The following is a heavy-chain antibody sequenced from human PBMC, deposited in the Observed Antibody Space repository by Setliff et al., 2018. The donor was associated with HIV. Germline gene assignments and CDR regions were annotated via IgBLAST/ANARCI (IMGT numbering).Heavy chain of an antibody. CDR1: GGSFSGYC. J-gene: IGHJ6*03. D-gene: IGHD5-12*01. CDR2: IQHSGRT. Sequence: PSETLSLTCAVYGGSFSGYCWSWIRQPPGKGLEWIGEIQHSGRTNYNPSLKSRVTTSVDTSKNQFSLKLSSVTAADTAVYYCARQGGYSGYGFYYYYYYMDVWGKGTTVTVSS. V-gene: IGHV4-34*01. CDR3: ARQGGYSGYGFYYYYYYMDV.